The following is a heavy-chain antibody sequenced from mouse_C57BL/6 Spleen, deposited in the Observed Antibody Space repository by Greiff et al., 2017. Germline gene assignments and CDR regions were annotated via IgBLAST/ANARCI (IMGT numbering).Heavy chain of an antibody. V-gene: IGHV5-17*01. J-gene: IGHJ2*01. CDR2: ISSGSSTI. Sequence: EVMLVESGGGLVKPGGSLKLSCAASGFTFSDYGMHWVRQAPEKGLEWVAYISSGSSTIYYADTVKGRFTISRDNAKNTLFLQMTSLRSEDTAMYYCARTDYYGSSYLDYWGQGTTLTVSS. CDR3: ARTDYYGSSYLDY. CDR1: GFTFSDYG. D-gene: IGHD1-1*01.